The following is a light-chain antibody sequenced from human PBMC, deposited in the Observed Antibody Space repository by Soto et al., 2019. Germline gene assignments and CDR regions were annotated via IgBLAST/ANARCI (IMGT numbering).Light chain of an antibody. CDR3: QQANSFPLT. V-gene: IGKV1-12*01. CDR1: QGISSW. CDR2: AAS. J-gene: IGKJ4*01. Sequence: DMETTQSASAGSANVGGRVTMTCRPSQGISSWLAWYQQKPGKAPKLLIYAASSLQSGVPSRFSGSGSGTDFTLTISSLQPEDFATYYCQQANSFPLTFGGGTKVDIK.